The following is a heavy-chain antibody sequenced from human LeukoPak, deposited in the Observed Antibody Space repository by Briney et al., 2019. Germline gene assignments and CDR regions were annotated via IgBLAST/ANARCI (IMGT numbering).Heavy chain of an antibody. CDR2: ISYDGSNK. J-gene: IGHJ3*02. Sequence: GGSLRLSCAASGFTFSSYGMHWVRQAPGKGLEWVAVISYDGSNKYYADSVKGRFTISRDNSKNTLYLQMNSLRAEDTAVYYCAKAGTVAGIPWDDAFDIWGQGTMVTVSS. CDR3: AKAGTVAGIPWDDAFDI. V-gene: IGHV3-30*18. CDR1: GFTFSSYG. D-gene: IGHD6-19*01.